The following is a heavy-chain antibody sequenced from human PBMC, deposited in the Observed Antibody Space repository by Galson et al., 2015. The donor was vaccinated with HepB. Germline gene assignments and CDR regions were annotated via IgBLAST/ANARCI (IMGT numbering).Heavy chain of an antibody. D-gene: IGHD4-23*01. J-gene: IGHJ3*02. V-gene: IGHV1-69*04. CDR1: GGTFSSYA. Sequence: SVKVSCKASGGTFSSYAISWVRQAPGQGLEWMGRIIPILGIANYAQKFQGRVTITADKSTSTAYMELSSLRSEDTAVYYCASAVSVGATRDAFDIWGQGTMVTVSS. CDR2: IIPILGIA. CDR3: ASAVSVGATRDAFDI.